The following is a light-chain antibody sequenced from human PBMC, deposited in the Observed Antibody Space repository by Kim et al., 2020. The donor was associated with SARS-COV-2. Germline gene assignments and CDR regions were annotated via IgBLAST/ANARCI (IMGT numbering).Light chain of an antibody. Sequence: DIVMTQSPLSLPVTPGEPASISCRSSQSLLYSDGYTYLDWYLQKPGQSPQLLIYLGSNRASGIPDRFSGSGSGTDFTLKISRVAAEDVGVYDCMQVIQMTRTFGQGTKLEIK. CDR3: MQVIQMTRT. CDR1: QSLLYSDGYTY. V-gene: IGKV2-28*01. CDR2: LGS. J-gene: IGKJ2*01.